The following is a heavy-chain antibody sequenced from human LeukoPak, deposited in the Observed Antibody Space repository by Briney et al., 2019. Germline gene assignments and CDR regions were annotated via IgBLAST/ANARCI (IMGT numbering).Heavy chain of an antibody. J-gene: IGHJ4*02. V-gene: IGHV1-2*02. CDR1: GYTFTGYY. CDR3: ARVAPNRRYCSGGTCLNSFDY. D-gene: IGHD2-15*01. Sequence: ASVKVSCKASGYTFTGYYMHWVRQATGQGLECMEWINPNSGGTYYAQKFRGRVTMTSDTSISTAYMELSRLRSDDTAVYYCARVAPNRRYCSGGTCLNSFDYWGQGTLVTVSS. CDR2: INPNSGGT.